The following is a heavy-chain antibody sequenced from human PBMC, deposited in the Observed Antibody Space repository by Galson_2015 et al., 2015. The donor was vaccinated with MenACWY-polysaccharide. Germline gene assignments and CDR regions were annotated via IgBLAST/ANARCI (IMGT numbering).Heavy chain of an antibody. CDR2: ITGSGGTT. CDR1: GFIFSDYA. Sequence: SLRLSCAVSGFIFSDYAMGWVRQAPGKGLEWVSVITGSGGTTYYADSVRGRFTVSRDTSKNTLYLLMNSLRAEDTAMYYCTKARVNSYSRDVFDIWGQGTMVTVSS. D-gene: IGHD5-12*01. J-gene: IGHJ3*02. CDR3: TKARVNSYSRDVFDI. V-gene: IGHV3-23*01.